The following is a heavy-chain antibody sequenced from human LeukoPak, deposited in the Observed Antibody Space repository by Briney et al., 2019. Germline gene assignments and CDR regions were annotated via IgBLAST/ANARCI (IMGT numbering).Heavy chain of an antibody. Sequence: GGSLRLSCAASGFTFSSYGMHWVRQAPGKGLEWVAFIRYDGSNKYYADSVKGRFTISRDNSKNTLYLQMNSLRAEDTAVYYCVKSGAGHLASFDYWGQGTLVTVSS. CDR1: GFTFSSYG. CDR2: IRYDGSNK. CDR3: VKSGAGHLASFDY. J-gene: IGHJ4*02. V-gene: IGHV3-30*02. D-gene: IGHD3-3*02.